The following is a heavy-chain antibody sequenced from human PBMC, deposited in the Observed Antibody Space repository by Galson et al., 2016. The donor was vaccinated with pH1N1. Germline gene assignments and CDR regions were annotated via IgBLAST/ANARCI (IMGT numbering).Heavy chain of an antibody. CDR2: ISYDGSVE. Sequence: SLRLSCAASGFTFSSFGMHWVRQAPGKGLEWMAVISYDGSVEYYGDSVKGRFSISRDNSKNTLYLQMNSLRPEDTAVYYGANESGEDWSGSKRYSFDYWGQGALVTVSS. CDR3: ANESGEDWSGSKRYSFDY. CDR1: GFTFSSFG. V-gene: IGHV3-30*18. J-gene: IGHJ4*02. D-gene: IGHD3-3*01.